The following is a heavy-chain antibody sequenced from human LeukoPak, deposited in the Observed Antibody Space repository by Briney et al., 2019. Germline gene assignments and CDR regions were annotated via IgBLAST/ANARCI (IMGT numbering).Heavy chain of an antibody. Sequence: PGGSLRLSCEASGFTFSNHWMTWVRQAPGKGLEWVGNIKKDGSEKNYVDSVKGRFTISRDNAKSSLFLQMNSLRAEDTAVYYCARGGLWFGELGVDYWGQGTLVTVSS. V-gene: IGHV3-7*01. D-gene: IGHD3-10*01. CDR3: ARGGLWFGELGVDY. CDR1: GFTFSNHW. J-gene: IGHJ4*02. CDR2: IKKDGSEK.